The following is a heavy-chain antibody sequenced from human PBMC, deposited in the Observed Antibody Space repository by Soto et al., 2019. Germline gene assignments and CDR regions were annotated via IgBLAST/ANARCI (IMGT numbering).Heavy chain of an antibody. V-gene: IGHV1-18*04. D-gene: IGHD3-22*01. J-gene: IGHJ3*02. CDR1: GYTFSSNG. Sequence: QVQLVQSGPEVKEPGASVRVSCKASGYTFSSNGISWVGQAPGQGLEWMGWISGHQGVTNYAKEFQGRVIMTIDTSTSSAYMELRSLTSDDTAFYYCARHRQLLYDSFDIWGQGTVVTVSS. CDR2: ISGHQGVT. CDR3: ARHRQLLYDSFDI.